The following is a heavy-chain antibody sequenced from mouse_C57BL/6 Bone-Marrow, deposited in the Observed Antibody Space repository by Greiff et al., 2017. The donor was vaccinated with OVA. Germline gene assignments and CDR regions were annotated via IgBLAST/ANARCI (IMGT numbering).Heavy chain of an antibody. CDR2: IYPGSGNT. V-gene: IGHV1-76*01. J-gene: IGHJ4*01. Sequence: VQVVESGAELVRPGASVKLSCKASGYTFTDYYINWVKQRPGQGLEWIARIYPGSGNTYYNEKFKGKATLTAEKSSSTAYMQLSSLTSEDSAVYFCARSRQLRPLYYYAMDYWGQGTSVTVSS. CDR3: ARSRQLRPLYYYAMDY. CDR1: GYTFTDYY. D-gene: IGHD3-2*02.